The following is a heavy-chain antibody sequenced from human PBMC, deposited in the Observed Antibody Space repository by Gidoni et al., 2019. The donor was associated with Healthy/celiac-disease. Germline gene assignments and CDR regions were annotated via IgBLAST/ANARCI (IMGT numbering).Heavy chain of an antibody. Sequence: EVQLVESGGGLVQPGGSLRLSCAASGFTFSDHYMDWGRQAPGKGLEWVGRTRNKANSYPTEYAASVKGRFTISRDDSKNSLYLQMNSLKTEDTAVYYCARGNRAYYGMDVWGQGTTVTVSS. J-gene: IGHJ6*02. V-gene: IGHV3-72*01. CDR3: ARGNRAYYGMDV. CDR2: TRNKANSYPT. CDR1: GFTFSDHY.